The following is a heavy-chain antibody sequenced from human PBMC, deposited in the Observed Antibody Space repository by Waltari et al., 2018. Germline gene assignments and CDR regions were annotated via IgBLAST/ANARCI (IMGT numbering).Heavy chain of an antibody. Sequence: EVQLVQSGAEVKKPGASLKISCKGSGYSFTSYWNGWVRQMPGKGLEWMGIIYPGDSDTRYSPSFQGQVTISADKSISTAYLQWSSLKASDTAMYYCARRAGTKIQPDAFDIWGQGTMVTVSS. CDR3: ARRAGTKIQPDAFDI. J-gene: IGHJ3*02. CDR2: IYPGDSDT. CDR1: GYSFTSYW. V-gene: IGHV5-51*01. D-gene: IGHD1-7*01.